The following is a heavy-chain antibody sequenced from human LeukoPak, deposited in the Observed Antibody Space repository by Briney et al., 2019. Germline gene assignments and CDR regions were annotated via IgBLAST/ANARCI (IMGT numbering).Heavy chain of an antibody. V-gene: IGHV3-30-3*02. D-gene: IGHD3-3*01. CDR1: GFTFSSYA. Sequence: PGGSLRLSCAASGFTFSSYAMHWVRQAPGKGLEWVAVISYDGSNKYYADSVKGRFTISRDNSKNTLYLQMNSLRAEDTAVYYCAKRTTDYDFWSGYYSLWGQGTLVTVSS. CDR3: AKRTTDYDFWSGYYSL. J-gene: IGHJ4*02. CDR2: ISYDGSNK.